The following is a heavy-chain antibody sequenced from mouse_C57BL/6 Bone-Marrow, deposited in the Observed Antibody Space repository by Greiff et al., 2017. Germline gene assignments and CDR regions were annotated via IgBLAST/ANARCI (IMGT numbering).Heavy chain of an antibody. CDR1: GFTFSSYA. J-gene: IGHJ3*01. V-gene: IGHV5-4*01. CDR2: ISDGGSYT. Sequence: EVQGVESGGGLVKPGGSLKLSCAASGFTFSSYAMSWVRQTPEQRLEWVATISDGGSYTYYPDNVKGRFTISRDNAKNNLYLQMSHLKSEDTAMYYCARDRTAQALAWFAYWGQGTLVTVSA. D-gene: IGHD3-2*02. CDR3: ARDRTAQALAWFAY.